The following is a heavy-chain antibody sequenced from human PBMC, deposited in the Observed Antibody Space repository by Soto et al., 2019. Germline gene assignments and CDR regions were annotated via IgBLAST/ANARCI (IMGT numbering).Heavy chain of an antibody. CDR2: IRSKANSYAT. CDR3: TRLPDCTNGVYYYYYGMDV. V-gene: IGHV3-73*01. Sequence: GGSLRLSCAASGFTFSGSAMHWVRQASGKGLEWVGRIRSKANSYATAYAASVKGRFTISRDDSKNTAYLQMNSLKTEDTAVYYCTRLPDCTNGVYYYYYGMDVWGQGTTVTVSS. J-gene: IGHJ6*02. D-gene: IGHD2-8*01. CDR1: GFTFSGSA.